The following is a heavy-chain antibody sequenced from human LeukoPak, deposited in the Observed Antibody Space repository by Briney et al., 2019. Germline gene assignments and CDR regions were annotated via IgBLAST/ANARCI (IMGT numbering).Heavy chain of an antibody. CDR1: GVSISSYY. V-gene: IGHV4-59*01. CDR2: IYYSGST. D-gene: IGHD3-3*01. J-gene: IGHJ3*02. Sequence: SETLSLTRTVSGVSISSYYWSWIRQPPGKGLEWIGYIYYSGSTNYNPSLKSRVTISVDTSKNQFSLKLSSVTAADTAVYYCARVFGPPSWYDFWSGYKPTDAFDIWGQGTMVTVSS. CDR3: ARVFGPPSWYDFWSGYKPTDAFDI.